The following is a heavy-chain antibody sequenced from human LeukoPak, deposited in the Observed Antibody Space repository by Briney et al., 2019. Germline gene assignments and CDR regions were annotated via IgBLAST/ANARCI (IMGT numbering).Heavy chain of an antibody. CDR2: INHSGST. V-gene: IGHV4-34*01. CDR1: GGSFSGYY. Sequence: SETLSLTCAVYGGSFSGYYWSWIRQPPGKGLEWIGEINHSGSTNYNPSLKSRVTISVDTSKNQFSLKLSSVTAADTAVYYCARGLRVPSRSAGWFDPWGQGTLVTVSS. J-gene: IGHJ5*02. CDR3: ARGLRVPSRSAGWFDP.